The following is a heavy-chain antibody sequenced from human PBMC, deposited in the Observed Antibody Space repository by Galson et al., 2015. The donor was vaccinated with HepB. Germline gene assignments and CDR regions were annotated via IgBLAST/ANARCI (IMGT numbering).Heavy chain of an antibody. Sequence: SLRLSCAASGFTFNNAWMSWVRQAPGKGLEWVGRIKSKTDGGTTDYAAPVKGRFTISRDDSKNTLYLQMSSLRTEDMAVYYCAREVDWNPFDYWGQGTLVTVSS. V-gene: IGHV3-15*01. CDR2: IKSKTDGGTT. J-gene: IGHJ4*02. CDR1: GFTFNNAW. D-gene: IGHD1-1*01. CDR3: AREVDWNPFDY.